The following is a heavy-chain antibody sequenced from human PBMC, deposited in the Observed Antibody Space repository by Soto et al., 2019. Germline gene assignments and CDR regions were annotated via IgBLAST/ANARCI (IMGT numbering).Heavy chain of an antibody. CDR2: ISYDGSNK. CDR3: ARDSLPDYYDSSGYRALWYYFDY. Sequence: GGSLRLSCAASGFTFSSYAMHWVRQAPGKGLEWVAVISYDGSNKYYADSVKGRLTISRDNSKNTLYLQMNSLRAEDTAVYYCARDSLPDYYDSSGYRALWYYFDYWGQGTLVTVSS. CDR1: GFTFSSYA. J-gene: IGHJ4*02. D-gene: IGHD3-22*01. V-gene: IGHV3-30-3*01.